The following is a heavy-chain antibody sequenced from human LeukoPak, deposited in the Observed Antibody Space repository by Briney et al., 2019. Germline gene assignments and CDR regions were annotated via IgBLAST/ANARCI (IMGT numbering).Heavy chain of an antibody. V-gene: IGHV3-7*01. CDR1: GFSFSTSW. J-gene: IGHJ4*02. Sequence: GGSLRLSCAASGFSFSTSWMTWIRQAPGKGLESVANIKYGGGEIYYGDSVKGRFTISRDNAKNSLYLQMNSLRAEDTAVYYCVRWRGTTSAFDYWGQGTLVTVSS. CDR2: IKYGGGEI. D-gene: IGHD3-3*01. CDR3: VRWRGTTSAFDY.